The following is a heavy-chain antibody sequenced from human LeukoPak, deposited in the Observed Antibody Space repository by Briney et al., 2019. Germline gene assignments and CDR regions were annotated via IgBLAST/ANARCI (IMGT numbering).Heavy chain of an antibody. D-gene: IGHD3-9*01. CDR1: GFTFSDYA. V-gene: IGHV3-23*01. Sequence: GGSLRLSCAASGFTFSDYAMTWVRQAPGKGLEWVSVICGSGGSTYYADSVKGRFTISRDNSKNTLYLQMNSLRAEDTAVYYCAKDIGHYDILTGYLNDAFDIWGQGTMVTVSS. CDR2: ICGSGGST. J-gene: IGHJ3*02. CDR3: AKDIGHYDILTGYLNDAFDI.